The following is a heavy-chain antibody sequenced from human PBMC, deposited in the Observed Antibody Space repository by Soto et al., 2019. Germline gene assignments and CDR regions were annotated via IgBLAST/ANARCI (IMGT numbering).Heavy chain of an antibody. V-gene: IGHV4-61*01. D-gene: IGHD4-4*01. CDR1: GGSVSSGSYY. Sequence: SETLSLTCTVSGGSVSSGSYYWSWIRQPPGKGLEWIGYIYYSGSTNYNPSLKSRVTISVDRSKNQFSLKLSSVTAADTAVYYCARDPADYSNQPDYYYYYGMDVWGQGTTVTVSS. CDR3: ARDPADYSNQPDYYYYYGMDV. CDR2: IYYSGST. J-gene: IGHJ6*02.